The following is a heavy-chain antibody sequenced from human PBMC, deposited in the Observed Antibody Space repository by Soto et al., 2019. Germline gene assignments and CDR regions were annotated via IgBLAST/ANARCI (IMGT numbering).Heavy chain of an antibody. J-gene: IGHJ6*02. D-gene: IGHD6-13*01. V-gene: IGHV1-69*06. CDR3: ARGGYSSTWSNLLDRSGLDV. CDR1: GGTFSSYA. Sequence: QVQLVQSGAEAKKPGSSVKVSCKTSGGTFSSYAISWVRQAPGQGLEWMGGIVPLFRTTNYAQKFQGRVTITADTSTHTVYMELSRLRSGDTAVYYCARGGYSSTWSNLLDRSGLDVWGQGTTVTVSS. CDR2: IVPLFRTT.